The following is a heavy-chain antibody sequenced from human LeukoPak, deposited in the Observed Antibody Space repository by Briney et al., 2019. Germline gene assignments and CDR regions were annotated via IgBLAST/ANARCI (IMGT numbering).Heavy chain of an antibody. CDR2: ISGSGSYI. V-gene: IGHV3-21*01. J-gene: IGHJ4*02. D-gene: IGHD2-21*01. CDR1: GDSISSSS. CDR3: ARAPVAGPSLIDY. Sequence: PSETLSLTCTVSGDSISSSSYYWGWIRQPPGKGLEWVSSISGSGSYIYYADAVKGRFIISRDNTKNSLYLQMNSLRADDTAVYYCARAPVAGPSLIDYWGQGTLVTVSS.